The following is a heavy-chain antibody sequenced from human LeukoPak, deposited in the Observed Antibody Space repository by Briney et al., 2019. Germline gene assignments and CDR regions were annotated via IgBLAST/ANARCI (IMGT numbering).Heavy chain of an antibody. Sequence: GASVKVSCKASGGTFSSYAISWVRQAPGQGLEWMGGIIPIFGTANYAQKFQGRVTITTDESTSTAYMELSSLRSEDTAVYYCARSRQVAAAVLPFDYWGQGTLVTVSS. CDR2: IIPIFGTA. J-gene: IGHJ4*02. D-gene: IGHD6-13*01. V-gene: IGHV1-69*05. CDR3: ARSRQVAAAVLPFDY. CDR1: GGTFSSYA.